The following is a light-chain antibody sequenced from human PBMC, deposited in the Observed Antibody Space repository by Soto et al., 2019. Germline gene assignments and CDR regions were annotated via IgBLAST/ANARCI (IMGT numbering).Light chain of an antibody. Sequence: EIVLTQSPATLSLSPGERATLSCRASQSVSSYLAWYQQKPGQAPRLLIYDASNRATGIPARFSGSGSGTDFTLTISSLEPEDLAVYYCRQRSNWLTFGGGTKVRSN. CDR1: QSVSSY. J-gene: IGKJ4*01. CDR2: DAS. CDR3: RQRSNWLT. V-gene: IGKV3-11*01.